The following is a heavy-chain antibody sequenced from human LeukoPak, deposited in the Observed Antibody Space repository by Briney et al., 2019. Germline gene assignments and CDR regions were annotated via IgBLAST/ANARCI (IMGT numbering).Heavy chain of an antibody. J-gene: IGHJ4*02. D-gene: IGHD3-22*01. CDR1: GFTVSSNY. V-gene: IGHV3-53*01. CDR3: ARGFPPRIYYDSNGYYSYYFDY. CDR2: IYSGGST. Sequence: PGGSLRLSCAASGFTVSSNYMSWVRQAPGKGLEWVSVIYSGGSTYYADSVKGRFTISRDNSKNTLYLQMNSLRAEDTAVYYCARGFPPRIYYDSNGYYSYYFDYWGQGTLVTVSS.